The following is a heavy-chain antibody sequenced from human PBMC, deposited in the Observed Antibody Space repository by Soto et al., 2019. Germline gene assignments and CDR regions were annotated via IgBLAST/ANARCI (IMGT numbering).Heavy chain of an antibody. J-gene: IGHJ6*02. CDR2: ISNDGTNK. V-gene: IGHV3-30*03. Sequence: SGGSLRLSCAGSGFIFSNYVIHWVRQAPGKGLEWVAVISNDGTNKNYADSVKGRFTISRDDSKSIAYLQMNSLKTEDAAVYYCTRARAGVPAAMDYYYYYGMDVWGQGTTVTVSS. D-gene: IGHD2-2*01. CDR1: GFIFSNYV. CDR3: TRARAGVPAAMDYYYYYGMDV.